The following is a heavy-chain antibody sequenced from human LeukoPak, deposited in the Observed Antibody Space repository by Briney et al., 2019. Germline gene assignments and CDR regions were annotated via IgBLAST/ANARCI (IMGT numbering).Heavy chain of an antibody. Sequence: GGSLRVSCAASGFTFSSYAMSWVRQAPGNGLEWVSAISGSGGSTYYADSVKGRFTISRDNSKNTLYLQMNSLRAEDTAVYYCARGGEHQWLVHGYWGQGTLVTASS. CDR1: GFTFSSYA. V-gene: IGHV3-23*01. D-gene: IGHD6-19*01. J-gene: IGHJ4*02. CDR2: ISGSGGST. CDR3: ARGGEHQWLVHGY.